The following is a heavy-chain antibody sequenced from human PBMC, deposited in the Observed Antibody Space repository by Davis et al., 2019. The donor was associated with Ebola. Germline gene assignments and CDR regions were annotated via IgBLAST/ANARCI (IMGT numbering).Heavy chain of an antibody. D-gene: IGHD2-2*02. V-gene: IGHV3-33*01. CDR3: AREGSTYHFDY. CDR2: VWYDGSNK. J-gene: IGHJ4*02. Sequence: PGGSLRLSCAASGFTFSSYGMHWVRQAPGKGLEWVAVVWYDGSNKYYADSVKGRFSISRDNSKNTLYLQMNTLRAEDTAVYFCAREGSTYHFDYWGQGALVIVSS. CDR1: GFTFSSYG.